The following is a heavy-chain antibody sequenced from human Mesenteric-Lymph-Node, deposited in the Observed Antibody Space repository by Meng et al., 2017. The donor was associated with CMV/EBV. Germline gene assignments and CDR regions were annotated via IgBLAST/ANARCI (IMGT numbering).Heavy chain of an antibody. CDR3: ARDLRHFAKTEPNWFDP. Sequence: GESLKISCAASAFTFSSYDMHWVRQAPGKGLEWVALISYDGTNIHYADSVKGRFTISRDNAKNTLYLQMNSLRVEDTAVYFCARDLRHFAKTEPNWFDPWGQGTLVTVSS. CDR2: ISYDGTNI. J-gene: IGHJ5*02. CDR1: AFTFSSYD. V-gene: IGHV3-30-3*01.